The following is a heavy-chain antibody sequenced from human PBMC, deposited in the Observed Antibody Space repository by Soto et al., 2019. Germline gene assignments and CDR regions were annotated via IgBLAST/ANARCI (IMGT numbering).Heavy chain of an antibody. V-gene: IGHV4-39*01. CDR2: IRYGGATSGTT. CDR1: NGSVSSDKYL. D-gene: IGHD3-10*01. J-gene: IGHJ3*02. CDR3: ARHDDHRSPPLGFHI. Sequence: QVQLQESGPRLVKPSETLTLKCTVSNGSVSSDKYLWGWIRQPPGKGLEWVASIRYGGATSGTTVYNPSRGGRLTISLDTSADQVSLRLTSVTATDTAVYYCARHDDHRSPPLGFHIWGQGTLVTVSS.